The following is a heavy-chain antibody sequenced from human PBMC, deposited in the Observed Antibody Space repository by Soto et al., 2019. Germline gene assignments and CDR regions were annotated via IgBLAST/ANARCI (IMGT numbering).Heavy chain of an antibody. CDR3: ARQGVEMATQNWFDP. Sequence: RGESLKISCKGSGYSFTSYWIGWVRQMPGKGLEWMGIIYPGDSDTRYSPSFQGQVTISADKSISTAYLQWSSLKASDTAMYYCARQGVEMATQNWFDPWGQGTLVTVSS. CDR1: GYSFTSYW. J-gene: IGHJ5*02. CDR2: IYPGDSDT. V-gene: IGHV5-51*01. D-gene: IGHD5-12*01.